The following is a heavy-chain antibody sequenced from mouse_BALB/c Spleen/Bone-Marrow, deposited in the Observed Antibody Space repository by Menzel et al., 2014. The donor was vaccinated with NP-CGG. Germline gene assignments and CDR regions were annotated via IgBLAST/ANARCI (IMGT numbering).Heavy chain of an antibody. CDR1: GFTFSSYT. D-gene: IGHD1-1*01. Sequence: VKLVESGGGFVKPGGSLKLSCAASGFTFSSYTMSWVRQTPEKRLAWAATISSGGSYTYYPDSVKGRFTISRDNAKNTLDLQMSSLKSEDTAMYYCTRDPFYYGSSYAMDYWGQGTSVTVSS. J-gene: IGHJ4*01. CDR3: TRDPFYYGSSYAMDY. V-gene: IGHV5-6-4*01. CDR2: ISSGGSYT.